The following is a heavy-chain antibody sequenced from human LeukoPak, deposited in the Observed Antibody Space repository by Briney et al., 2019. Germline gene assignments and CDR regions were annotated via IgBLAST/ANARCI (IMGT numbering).Heavy chain of an antibody. CDR1: GGPISSSSYY. CDR3: ARDTVGATFPGAFDI. J-gene: IGHJ3*02. Sequence: SETLSLTCTVSGGPISSSSYYWGWIRQPPGKGLEWIGSMYYSGTTYYNSSLKSRVTISVDTSNNQFSLKLSSVTAADTAVYYCARDTVGATFPGAFDIWGQGTMVTVSS. D-gene: IGHD1-26*01. CDR2: MYYSGTT. V-gene: IGHV4-39*07.